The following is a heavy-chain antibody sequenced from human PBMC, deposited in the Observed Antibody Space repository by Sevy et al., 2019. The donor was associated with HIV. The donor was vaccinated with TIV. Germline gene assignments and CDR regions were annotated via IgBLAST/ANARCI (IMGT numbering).Heavy chain of an antibody. J-gene: IGHJ3*02. CDR1: GFTFSNYA. Sequence: GGSLRLSCVASGFTFSNYAMNWVRQAPGKGLEWVSTIFRGGDGTYFADSVKGRFTISRDNSKETVYRQLSVLGADDTAVYYCAGGLYDSSGSFDALDIWGQGTMVTVSS. D-gene: IGHD3-22*01. CDR3: AGGLYDSSGSFDALDI. V-gene: IGHV3-23*01. CDR2: IFRGGDGT.